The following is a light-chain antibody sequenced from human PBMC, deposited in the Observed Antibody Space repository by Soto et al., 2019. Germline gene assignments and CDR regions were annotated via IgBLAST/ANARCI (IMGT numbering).Light chain of an antibody. Sequence: DIQMTQSPSSLSASVGDRVTITCRASQGISNYLAWYQQKPGKVPKLLIYAASTLESGVTSRFSGSGSGTDFTLTISSLHPEDGATYYCQKYNSATWTFGKGTKVEIK. CDR2: AAS. CDR3: QKYNSATWT. J-gene: IGKJ1*01. V-gene: IGKV1-27*01. CDR1: QGISNY.